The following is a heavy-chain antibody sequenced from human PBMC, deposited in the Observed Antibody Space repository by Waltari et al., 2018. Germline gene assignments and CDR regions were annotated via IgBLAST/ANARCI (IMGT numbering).Heavy chain of an antibody. J-gene: IGHJ4*02. CDR2: ISGGGYPI. V-gene: IGHV3-48*01. D-gene: IGHD1-26*01. CDR3: VPMGASRLPWTD. CDR1: GFTSSTYG. Sequence: EVLLVESGGGLVQPGGSLRLSCAASGFTSSTYGITWVRQAPGKGLEWVAHISGGGYPIYYADSVKGRFTISRDNAKNSLFLQMNGLRAEDTAIYYCVPMGASRLPWTDWGQGTLVTVSS.